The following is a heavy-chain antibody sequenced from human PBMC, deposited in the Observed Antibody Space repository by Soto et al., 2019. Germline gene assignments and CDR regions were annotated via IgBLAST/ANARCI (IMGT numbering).Heavy chain of an antibody. J-gene: IGHJ4*02. CDR1: GGSISSYY. Sequence: SETLSLTCTVSGGSISSYYWSWIRQPPGKGLEWIGYIYYSGSTNYNPSLKSRVTISVDTSKNQFSLKLSSVTAADTAVYYCARGGGKYNWNVRYWGQGTLVTVSS. V-gene: IGHV4-59*01. D-gene: IGHD1-20*01. CDR2: IYYSGST. CDR3: ARGGGKYNWNVRY.